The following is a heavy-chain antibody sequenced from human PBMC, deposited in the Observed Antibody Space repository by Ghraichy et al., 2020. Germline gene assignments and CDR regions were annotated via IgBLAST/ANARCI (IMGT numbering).Heavy chain of an antibody. Sequence: SETLSLTCAVYGWSFSGYYLSWIRQPPGKGLEWIGEINHSGSTNYNPSLKSRVTISVDTSKNQFSLKLSSVTTADTAVYYCARGGGSGSYHPLGPDYWGQGTLVTVSS. CDR1: GWSFSGYY. D-gene: IGHD3-10*01. CDR2: INHSGST. CDR3: ARGGGSGSYHPLGPDY. V-gene: IGHV4-34*01. J-gene: IGHJ4*02.